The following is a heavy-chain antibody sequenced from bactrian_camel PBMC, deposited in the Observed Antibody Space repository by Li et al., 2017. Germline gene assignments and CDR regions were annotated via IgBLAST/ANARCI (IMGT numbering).Heavy chain of an antibody. CDR2: IYTGGGDP. Sequence: HVQLVESGGGLVQPGGSLRLSCAASGFRRNLYYIAWVRQTPEKGLEFVSSIYTGGGDPRYAISVKGRFTISRDNAKNTLYQQLNSLKTEDTAMYYCAKERFPGWLAAEFGYWGLGTQVTVS. V-gene: IGHV3-2*01. CDR3: AKERFPGWLAAEFGY. CDR1: GFRRNLYY. J-gene: IGHJ6*01. D-gene: IGHD1*01.